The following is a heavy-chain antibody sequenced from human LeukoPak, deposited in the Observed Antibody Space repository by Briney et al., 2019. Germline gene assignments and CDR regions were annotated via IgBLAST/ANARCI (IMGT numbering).Heavy chain of an antibody. V-gene: IGHV4-4*09. Sequence: SETLSLTCTVSGGSISSYYWSWIRQPPGKGLEWIGYIYTSGSTNYNPSLKSRVTISVETSKNQFSLKLSSVTAADTAVYYCARHHGIAAAGLDYWGQGTLVTVSS. D-gene: IGHD6-13*01. CDR2: IYTSGST. CDR3: ARHHGIAAAGLDY. J-gene: IGHJ4*02. CDR1: GGSISSYY.